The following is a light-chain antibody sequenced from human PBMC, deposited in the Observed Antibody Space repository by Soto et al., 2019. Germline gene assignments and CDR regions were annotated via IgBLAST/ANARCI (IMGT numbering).Light chain of an antibody. CDR1: QSLNSSY. V-gene: IGKV3-20*01. CDR2: DAS. J-gene: IGKJ5*01. CDR3: QQYGSSPPIT. Sequence: DIVLTQSPGTLSLSPGERATLSCRASQSLNSSYLAWYQQKPGQAPRLLIYDASSRATAIPDRFSGSGSGTDFTLTISRLEPEDSAVYYCQQYGSSPPITFGQGTRLEIK.